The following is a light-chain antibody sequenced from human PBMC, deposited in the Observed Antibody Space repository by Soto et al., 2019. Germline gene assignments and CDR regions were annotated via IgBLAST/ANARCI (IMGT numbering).Light chain of an antibody. CDR1: QSVSSN. Sequence: EIVMTQSPATLSVSPGERATLSCRASQSVSSNLAWYQQKPGQAPRLLIYRASTRATGIPARFSGSGSGTEFTLTISSLQSEEFAVYYCQQYNNWPPSFGQGTRLEIK. CDR2: RAS. V-gene: IGKV3-15*01. J-gene: IGKJ5*01. CDR3: QQYNNWPPS.